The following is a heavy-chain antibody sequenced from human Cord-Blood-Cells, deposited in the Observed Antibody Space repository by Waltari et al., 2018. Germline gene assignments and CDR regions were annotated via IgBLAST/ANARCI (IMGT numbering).Heavy chain of an antibody. Sequence: QVQLQESGPGLVKPSQTLSLTCTVSGGSIRSGGSSWSWIRPHPGKGLEWIGYIYYSGSTYYNPSLKSRVTISVDTSKNQFSLKLSSVTAADTAVYYCARGVVVPAAPYYFDYWGQGTLVTVSS. CDR2: IYYSGST. CDR1: GGSIRSGGSS. V-gene: IGHV4-31*03. CDR3: ARGVVVPAAPYYFDY. J-gene: IGHJ4*02. D-gene: IGHD2-2*01.